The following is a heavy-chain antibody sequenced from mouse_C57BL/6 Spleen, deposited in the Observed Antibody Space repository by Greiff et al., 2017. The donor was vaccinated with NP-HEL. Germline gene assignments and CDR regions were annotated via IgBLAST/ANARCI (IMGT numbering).Heavy chain of an antibody. V-gene: IGHV1-69*01. CDR2: IDPSYSYT. CDR1: GYTFTSYW. J-gene: IGHJ1*03. CDR3: ARRAVSNYCYFDF. D-gene: IGHD2-5*01. Sequence: QVQLKQPGAELVMPGASVKLSCKASGYTFTSYWMNWVKQRPGQGLEWIGEIDPSYSYTNSNQKLQGKSTLTLYKSSSTAYMQLSSPTSEDSSVYYCARRAVSNYCYFDFWGTGTTVTVSS.